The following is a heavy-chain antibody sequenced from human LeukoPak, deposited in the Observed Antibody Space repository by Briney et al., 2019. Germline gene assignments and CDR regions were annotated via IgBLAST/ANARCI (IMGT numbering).Heavy chain of an antibody. CDR3: AKGRLSFWYFDL. Sequence: GGSLRLSCEVSEFTFSNYYTAWVRQAPGKGLEWVSAISSKGVSTNYADSARGRFTISKDNSKNTLFLEMNSLRVEDTAIYYCAKGRLSFWYFDLWGRGTPVSVSS. J-gene: IGHJ2*01. CDR1: EFTFSNYY. CDR2: ISSKGVST. V-gene: IGHV3-23*01. D-gene: IGHD3-10*01.